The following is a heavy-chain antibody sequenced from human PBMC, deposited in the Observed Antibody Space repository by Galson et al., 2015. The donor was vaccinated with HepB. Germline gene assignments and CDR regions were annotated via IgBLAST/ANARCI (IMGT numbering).Heavy chain of an antibody. CDR1: GFPFNDYA. D-gene: IGHD3-22*01. J-gene: IGHJ4*02. Sequence: SLRLSCASSGFPFNDYALHWVRQAPGKGLEWLAVISFDGRSVYYGYSVKGRFTVSRENSRSTLFLQMNSLRPDDTAVYYCAKNFAQWLVLGGFFHMWGQGALVSVS. V-gene: IGHV3-30-3*02. CDR2: ISFDGRSV. CDR3: AKNFAQWLVLGGFFHM.